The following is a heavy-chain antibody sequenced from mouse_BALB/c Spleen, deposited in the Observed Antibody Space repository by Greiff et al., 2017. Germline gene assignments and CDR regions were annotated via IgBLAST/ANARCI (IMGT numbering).Heavy chain of an antibody. CDR2: ISSGGSYT. CDR3: TKFITTVVSGYFDY. D-gene: IGHD1-1*01. CDR1: GFTFSSYT. Sequence: EVQLVESGGGLVKPGGSLKLSCAASGFTFSSYTMSWVRQTPEKRLEWVATISSGGSYTYYPDSVKGRFTISRDNAKNTLYLQMSSLKSEDTAMYYCTKFITTVVSGYFDYWGQGTTLTVSS. J-gene: IGHJ2*01. V-gene: IGHV5-6-4*01.